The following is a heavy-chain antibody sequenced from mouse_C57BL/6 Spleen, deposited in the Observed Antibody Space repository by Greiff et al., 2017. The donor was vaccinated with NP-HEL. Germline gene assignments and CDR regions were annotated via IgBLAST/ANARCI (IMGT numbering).Heavy chain of an antibody. V-gene: IGHV5-17*01. D-gene: IGHD1-1*01. CDR2: ISSGSSTI. CDR3: ARPHYCGSRSYFDY. Sequence: EVQLVESGGGLVKPGGSLKLSCAASGFTFSDYGMHWVRQAPEKGLEWVAYISSGSSTIYYADTVKGRFTISRDTTKNTLFLQMTSLRSEDTAMYYCARPHYCGSRSYFDYWGQGTTLTVSS. J-gene: IGHJ2*01. CDR1: GFTFSDYG.